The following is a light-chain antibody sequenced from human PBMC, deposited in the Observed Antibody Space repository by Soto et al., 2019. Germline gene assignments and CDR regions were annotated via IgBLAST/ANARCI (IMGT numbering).Light chain of an antibody. CDR2: DVT. J-gene: IGLJ2*01. Sequence: QSALTQPASLSGSPGQSITISCTGTSSDVGGYNYVSLYQQHPGKVPKLMIYDVTNRPSGVSNRFSGSKSGNTASLTISCLQTEDEAEYSCTSYRLGSTGIFGGGTQLTVL. CDR3: TSYRLGSTGI. CDR1: SSDVGGYNY. V-gene: IGLV2-14*03.